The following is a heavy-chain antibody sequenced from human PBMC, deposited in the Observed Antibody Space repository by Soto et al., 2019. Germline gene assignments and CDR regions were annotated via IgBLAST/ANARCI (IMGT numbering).Heavy chain of an antibody. CDR2: ISYDGSNK. V-gene: IGHV3-30*18. D-gene: IGHD2-15*01. J-gene: IGHJ4*02. CDR1: GFTFSSYG. CDR3: AKSPSPCSGGSCYTYY. Sequence: TGGSLRLSCAASGFTFSSYGMHWVRQVPGKGLEWVAVISYDGSNKYYADSVKGRFTISRDNSKNTLYLQMNSLRAEDTNVYYCAKSPSPCSGGSCYTYYWGQGTLVTVSS.